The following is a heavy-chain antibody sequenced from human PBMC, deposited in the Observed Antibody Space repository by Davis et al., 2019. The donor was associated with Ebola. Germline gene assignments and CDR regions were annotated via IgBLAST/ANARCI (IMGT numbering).Heavy chain of an antibody. CDR3: ARGSHTYTSSWYYFDY. CDR1: GFTFSTYV. J-gene: IGHJ4*02. V-gene: IGHV3-30-3*01. D-gene: IGHD2-2*01. CDR2: ISYDGNNK. Sequence: GGSLRLSCAASGFTFSTYVMYWVRQAPGKGLEWVAFISYDGNNKYYADSVKGRFTISRDDSRNTLYLQMNSLRAEDTAVFYCARGSHTYTSSWYYFDYWGQGTVVTVSS.